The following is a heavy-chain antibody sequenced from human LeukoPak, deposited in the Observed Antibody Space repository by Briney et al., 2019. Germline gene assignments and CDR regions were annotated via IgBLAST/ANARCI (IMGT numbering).Heavy chain of an antibody. CDR2: ISWSGGDT. V-gene: IGHV3-23*01. CDR1: GLTFRDYA. CDR3: ARDSSGWSKNY. J-gene: IGHJ4*02. Sequence: GGSLRLSCAASGLTFRDYAMTWVRQAPGKGLQWVSAISWSGGDTYYEDSVKGRFTISRDNSKNMMYLQMNSLRAEDTAVYYCARDSSGWSKNYWGQGTLVTVSS. D-gene: IGHD6-19*01.